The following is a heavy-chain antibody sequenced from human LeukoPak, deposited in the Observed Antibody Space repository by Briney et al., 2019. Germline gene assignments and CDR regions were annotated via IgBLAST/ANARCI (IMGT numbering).Heavy chain of an antibody. CDR1: GFNFTNYN. CDR2: IHSSSGSI. V-gene: IGHV3-21*01. Sequence: GGSLRLSCAASGFNFTNYNMNWVRQAPGKGLEWVSSIHSSSGSIYYADPLKGRFTISRDNAKNSLYLQMNSLRAEDTAVYYCARDLAWDAFGIWGQGTMVTVSS. CDR3: ARDLAWDAFGI. J-gene: IGHJ3*02.